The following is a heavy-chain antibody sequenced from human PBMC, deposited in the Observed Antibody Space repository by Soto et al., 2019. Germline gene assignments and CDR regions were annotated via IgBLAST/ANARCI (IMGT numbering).Heavy chain of an antibody. Sequence: ASVKVSCKASGYTFTSYGISWVRQAPGQGLEWMAWISAYNGNTNYAQKLQGRVTMTTDTSTSTAYMELRSLRSDDTAVYYCARDCSSTSCYFDGPTPLRGFDY. CDR1: GYTFTSYG. CDR2: ISAYNGNT. D-gene: IGHD2-2*01. V-gene: IGHV1-18*01. CDR3: ARDCSSTSCYFDGPTPLRGFDY. J-gene: IGHJ4*01.